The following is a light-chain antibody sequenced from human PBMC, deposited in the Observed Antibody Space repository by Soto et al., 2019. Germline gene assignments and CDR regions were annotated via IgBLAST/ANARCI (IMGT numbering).Light chain of an antibody. Sequence: QSALTQPSSVSGSPGQSITISCTGTSSDVGGYNYVSWYQPHPGKAPKLMIYDVSNRPSGVSNRLSGSKSGNTASLTISGLQAEDEADYYCSSYTSSSTPYVFGTGTKLTVL. CDR2: DVS. CDR3: SSYTSSSTPYV. V-gene: IGLV2-14*01. J-gene: IGLJ1*01. CDR1: SSDVGGYNY.